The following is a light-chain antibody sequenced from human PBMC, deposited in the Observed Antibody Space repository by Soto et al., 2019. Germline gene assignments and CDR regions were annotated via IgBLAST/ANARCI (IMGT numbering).Light chain of an antibody. CDR3: QQLSRYPLT. V-gene: IGKV1-9*01. CDR1: QALSNY. J-gene: IGKJ4*01. Sequence: DIPLTQSQSFLSASVVDTVTITCRASQALSNYLAWYQQKPGKAPDLLIYSASTLQSGVPSRFSGSGSETEFSLTIRALQPEDLATYYCQQLSRYPLTFGGGTKVE. CDR2: SAS.